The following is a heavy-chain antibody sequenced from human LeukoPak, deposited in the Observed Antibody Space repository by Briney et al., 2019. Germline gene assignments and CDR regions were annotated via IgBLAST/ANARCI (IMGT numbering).Heavy chain of an antibody. CDR1: GFIFSHHG. J-gene: IGHJ4*02. CDR3: VKDDGWVQYAN. D-gene: IGHD5-24*01. V-gene: IGHV3-23*01. CDR2: ICAYAVKT. Sequence: GGSLTLSCATSGFIFSHHGMIWVRQAPGKGLEWVSGICAYAVKTYYADSVKGRFIISRDNSKNTVYLQMNSLSAEDAAVYYCVKDDGWVQYANWGQGTLVTVSS.